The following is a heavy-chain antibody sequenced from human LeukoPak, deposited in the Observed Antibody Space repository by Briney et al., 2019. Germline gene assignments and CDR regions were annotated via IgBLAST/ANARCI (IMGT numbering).Heavy chain of an antibody. CDR1: GVSISSYY. J-gene: IGHJ4*02. Sequence: PSETLSLTCTVSGVSISSYYWSWIRQPPGKGLEWIWDIYYSGSTNYNPSLMSRVTISVDTSKNQFSLKLSSVTATDTAVYDYAGGTIVGGVKPYQDWGQGTLVTVSS. D-gene: IGHD3-10*01. CDR2: IYYSGST. CDR3: AGGTIVGGVKPYQD. V-gene: IGHV4-59*01.